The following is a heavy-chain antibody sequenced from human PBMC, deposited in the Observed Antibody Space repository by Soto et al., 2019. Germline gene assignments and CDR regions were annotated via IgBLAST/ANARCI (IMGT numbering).Heavy chain of an antibody. CDR2: INPNSGGT. V-gene: IGHV1-2*04. J-gene: IGHJ4*02. Sequence: ASVKVSCKASGYTFTGYYMHWVRQAPGQGLEWMGWINPNSGGTNYAQKVQGWVTMTRDTSISTAYMELSRLRSDDTAVYYCARDGTTTIGYSYGYDLDYWGQGTLVTVSS. CDR3: ARDGTTTIGYSYGYDLDY. CDR1: GYTFTGYY. D-gene: IGHD5-18*01.